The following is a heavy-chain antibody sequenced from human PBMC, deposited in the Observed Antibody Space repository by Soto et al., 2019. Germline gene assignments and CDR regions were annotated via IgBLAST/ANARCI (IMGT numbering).Heavy chain of an antibody. CDR2: IIPILGIA. CDR1: GGTFSIHT. V-gene: IGHV1-69*08. J-gene: IGHJ5*02. D-gene: IGHD5-12*01. CDR3: ARDSERLGWFDP. Sequence: QVQLVQSGAEVKKPGSSVKVSCTAAGGTFSIHTISWVRQAPGQGLEWMGRIIPILGIANYAQKFQGRVTITADKSTSTAYMELSSLRSEDTAVYYCARDSERLGWFDPWGQGTLVTVSS.